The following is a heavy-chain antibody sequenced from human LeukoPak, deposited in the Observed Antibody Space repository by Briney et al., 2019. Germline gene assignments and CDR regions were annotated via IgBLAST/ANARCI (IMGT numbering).Heavy chain of an antibody. CDR1: GFTFSSYW. J-gene: IGHJ6*02. CDR2: INSDGSST. Sequence: GGSLRLSCAASGFTFSSYWMHWVRQAPGKGLVWVSRINSDGSSTSYADSVKGRFTISKDNSKNTLYLQMNSLRAEDTAVYYCAKEKAFTVYGMDVWGQGTTVTVSS. V-gene: IGHV3-74*01. CDR3: AKEKAFTVYGMDV.